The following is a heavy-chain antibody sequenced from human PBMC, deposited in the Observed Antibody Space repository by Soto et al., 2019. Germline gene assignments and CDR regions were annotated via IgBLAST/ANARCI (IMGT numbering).Heavy chain of an antibody. D-gene: IGHD1-7*01. V-gene: IGHV1-8*01. CDR2: MNPNSGNT. J-gene: IGHJ6*03. CDR1: GYTFTSYD. Sequence: ASVKVSCKASGYTFTSYDINWVRQATGQGLEWMGWMNPNSGNTGYAQKFQGRVTMTRNTSISTAYMELSSLRSEDTAVYYCARGITGTTPGYYYYMDVWGKGTTVTVSS. CDR3: ARGITGTTPGYYYYMDV.